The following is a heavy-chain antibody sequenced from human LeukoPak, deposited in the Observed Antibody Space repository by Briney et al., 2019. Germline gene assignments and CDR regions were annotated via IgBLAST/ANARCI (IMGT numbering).Heavy chain of an antibody. CDR3: ATETNGRHYDY. Sequence: GGSLRLPCTASGLTFSTSGFNWVRQAPGKGLEWVASIGPTGSDRYHADSIKGRFTISRDNANNFLYLQMNSLRAEDTAVYYCATETNGRHYDYWGQGTLLTVSS. J-gene: IGHJ4*02. D-gene: IGHD1-14*01. CDR1: GLTFSTSG. CDR2: IGPTGSDR. V-gene: IGHV3-21*06.